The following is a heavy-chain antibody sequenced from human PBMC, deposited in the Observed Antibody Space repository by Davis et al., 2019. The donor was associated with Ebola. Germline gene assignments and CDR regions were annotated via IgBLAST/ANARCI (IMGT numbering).Heavy chain of an antibody. V-gene: IGHV1-18*01. CDR3: ARGTMITFGATAALGAPKYYYYGMDV. D-gene: IGHD3-16*01. J-gene: IGHJ6*02. Sequence: ASVKVSCKASGYTFTSYGISWVRQAPGQGLEWMGWISAYNGNTNYAQKLQGRVTMTTDTSTSTAYMELSRLRSDDTAVYYCARGTMITFGATAALGAPKYYYYGMDVWGQGTTVTVSS. CDR2: ISAYNGNT. CDR1: GYTFTSYG.